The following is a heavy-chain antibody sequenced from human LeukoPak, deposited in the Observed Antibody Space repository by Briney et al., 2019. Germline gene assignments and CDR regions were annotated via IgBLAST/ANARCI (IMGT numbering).Heavy chain of an antibody. D-gene: IGHD4-17*01. V-gene: IGHV4-30-2*01. CDR2: IYHSGST. CDR1: GGSISSGGYS. CDR3: ARGRGMTTVTPSSAFGY. J-gene: IGHJ4*02. Sequence: SETLSLTCAVSGGSISSGGYSWSWIRQPPGEGLEWIGYIYHSGSTYYNPSLKSRVTISVDRSKNQFSLKLSSVTAADTAVYYCARGRGMTTVTPSSAFGYWGQGTLVTVSS.